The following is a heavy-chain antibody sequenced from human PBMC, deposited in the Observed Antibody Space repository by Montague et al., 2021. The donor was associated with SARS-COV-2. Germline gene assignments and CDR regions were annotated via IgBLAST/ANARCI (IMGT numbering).Heavy chain of an antibody. CDR3: ARSGSEPAAMVYYGMDV. D-gene: IGHD2-2*01. J-gene: IGHJ6*02. Sequence: NNKYYADSVKGRFTISRDNSKNTLYPQMNSLRAEDTAVYYCARSGSEPAAMVYYGMDVWGQGTTVTVS. CDR2: NNK. V-gene: IGHV3-30*01.